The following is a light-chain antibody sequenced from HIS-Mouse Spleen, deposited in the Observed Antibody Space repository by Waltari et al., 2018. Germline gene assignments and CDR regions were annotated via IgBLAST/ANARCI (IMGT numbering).Light chain of an antibody. J-gene: IGLJ3*02. CDR3: SSYTSSSTLWV. CDR2: EVS. Sequence: QSALTQPASVSGSPGQSITISCTGTSSDVGGYNYVSWYQQHPGKAPKLMIYEVSNRPSGVSTRFSGSKSGHTASLTISGLQAEDEADYYCSSYTSSSTLWVFGGGTKLTVL. CDR1: SSDVGGYNY. V-gene: IGLV2-14*01.